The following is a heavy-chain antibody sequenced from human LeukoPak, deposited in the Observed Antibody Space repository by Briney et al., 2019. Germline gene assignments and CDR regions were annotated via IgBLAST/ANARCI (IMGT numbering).Heavy chain of an antibody. CDR2: IIPIFGTA. V-gene: IGHV1-69*05. CDR1: GGTFSSYA. CDR3: ARDCSSTSCSTMDV. J-gene: IGHJ6*03. Sequence: SVKVSCKASGGTFSSYAISWVRQAPGQGLEWMGGIIPIFGTANYAQKFQGRVTITTDESTSTAYMELSSLRSEDTAVYYCARDCSSTSCSTMDVWGKGTTVTVSS. D-gene: IGHD2-2*01.